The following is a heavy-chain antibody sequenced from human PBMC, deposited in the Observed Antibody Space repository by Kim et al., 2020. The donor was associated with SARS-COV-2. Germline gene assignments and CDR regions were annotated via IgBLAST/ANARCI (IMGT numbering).Heavy chain of an antibody. CDR3: ARPLETTSYYYYGMDV. D-gene: IGHD1-1*01. V-gene: IGHV1-69*01. Sequence: KFQGRGTITADESTSTAYMELSSLRSEDTAVYYCARPLETTSYYYYGMDVWGQGTTVTVSS. J-gene: IGHJ6*02.